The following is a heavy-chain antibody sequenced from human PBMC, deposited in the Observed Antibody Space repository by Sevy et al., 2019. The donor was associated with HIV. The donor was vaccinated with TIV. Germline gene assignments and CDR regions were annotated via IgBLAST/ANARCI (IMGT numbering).Heavy chain of an antibody. Sequence: GGSLRLSCAASEVTFSNYAMHWVRQAPGKGLERVAVISHDGNKKYYADSVKGRFTISRDNSKNTLFLQMNSLRSEDTAMYHCARDTYTSGPPRIDHWCQGTLVTVSS. V-gene: IGHV3-30-3*01. D-gene: IGHD6-25*01. CDR1: EVTFSNYA. J-gene: IGHJ4*02. CDR2: ISHDGNKK. CDR3: ARDTYTSGPPRIDH.